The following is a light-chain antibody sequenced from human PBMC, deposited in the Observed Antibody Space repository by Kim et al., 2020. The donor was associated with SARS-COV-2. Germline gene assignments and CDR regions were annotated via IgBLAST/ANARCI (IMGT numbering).Light chain of an antibody. J-gene: IGKJ5*01. CDR2: DAS. CDR3: QHHSTYPIA. Sequence: IQLTQSPSTLSASVGDRVTITCRASQSIGGWLAWDQQKPGKAPKLLIYDASSVESGVPSRFSGSGSGTEFTLTISSLQPDDSATYYCQHHSTYPIAFGQGTRLEIK. V-gene: IGKV1-5*01. CDR1: QSIGGW.